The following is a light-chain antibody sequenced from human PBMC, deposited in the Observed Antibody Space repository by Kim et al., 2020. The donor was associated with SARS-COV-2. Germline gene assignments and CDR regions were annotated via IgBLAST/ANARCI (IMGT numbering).Light chain of an antibody. CDR3: QQYYSTPPS. CDR2: WAS. J-gene: IGKJ2*03. Sequence: DIVMTQSPDSLAVSLGERATLNCKSSQTVLYNSNNKNYLAWYQQKPGQAPKLLIYWASTRESGVSDRFSGSGSETDFTLTISSLQAEDVAVYYCQQYYSTPPSFGQGTKLEI. V-gene: IGKV4-1*01. CDR1: QTVLYNSNNKNY.